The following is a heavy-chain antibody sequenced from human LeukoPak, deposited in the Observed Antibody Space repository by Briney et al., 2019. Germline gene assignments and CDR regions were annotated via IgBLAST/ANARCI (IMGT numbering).Heavy chain of an antibody. CDR3: ATGSTLLLYFDY. CDR2: INPNSGGT. V-gene: IGHV1-2*04. J-gene: IGHJ4*02. Sequence: ASVKVSCKASGYTFTGYYMHWVRQAPGQGLEWMGWINPNSGGTNYAQKFQGWVTMTRDTSISTAYMELSRLRSEDTAVYYCATGSTLLLYFDYWGQGTLVTVSS. CDR1: GYTFTGYY. D-gene: IGHD2-15*01.